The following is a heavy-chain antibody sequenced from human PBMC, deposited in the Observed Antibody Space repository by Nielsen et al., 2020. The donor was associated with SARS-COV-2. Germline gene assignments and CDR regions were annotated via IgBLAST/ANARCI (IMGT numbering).Heavy chain of an antibody. CDR3: ARKYSSGWSGFDY. D-gene: IGHD6-19*01. Sequence: SETLSFTCAVYGGSFSGYYWSWIRQPPGKGLEWIGEINHSGSTNYNPSLKSRVTISVDTSKNQFSLKLSSVTAADTAVYYCARKYSSGWSGFDYWGQGTLVTVSS. J-gene: IGHJ4*02. CDR2: INHSGST. CDR1: GGSFSGYY. V-gene: IGHV4-34*01.